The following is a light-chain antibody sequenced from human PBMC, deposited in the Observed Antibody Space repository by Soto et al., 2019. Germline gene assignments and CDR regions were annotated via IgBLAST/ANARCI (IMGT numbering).Light chain of an antibody. CDR2: DDS. CDR3: QQYNSYGT. J-gene: IGKJ1*01. CDR1: QSISSW. V-gene: IGKV1-5*01. Sequence: DIQMTQSPSTLSASVGDRVTITCRASQSISSWLAWYQQKPGKAPKLLIYDDSSLEGGVPSRFSGSGSGTEFTLTISSLQPDDFATYYCQQYNSYGTVGQGTKVDIK.